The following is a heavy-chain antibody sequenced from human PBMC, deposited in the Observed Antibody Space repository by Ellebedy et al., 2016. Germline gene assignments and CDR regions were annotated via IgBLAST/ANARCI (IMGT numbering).Heavy chain of an antibody. CDR1: GFTFSSYW. CDR2: IKQDGSER. J-gene: IGHJ4*02. V-gene: IGHV3-7*04. CDR3: TRTLVASPGTS. Sequence: GESLKISXVGSGFTFSSYWMSWVRQSPGKGLEWVANIKQDGSERYYVDSLKGLFTISRDNAKKSLYLQLNSLRPEDTAVYYCTRTLVASPGTSWGQGTLVTVSA. D-gene: IGHD6-13*01.